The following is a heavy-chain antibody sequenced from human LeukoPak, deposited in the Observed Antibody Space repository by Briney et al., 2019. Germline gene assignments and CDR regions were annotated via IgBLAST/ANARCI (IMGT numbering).Heavy chain of an antibody. D-gene: IGHD2-15*01. J-gene: IGHJ4*02. V-gene: IGHV3-7*01. CDR3: ARDTGCSGGTCYSFYDY. Sequence: GGSLRLSCAASGFTFSSYWMTWVRQAPGKGLEWVANIKQDGSEKYHVDSVKGRFTISRDNAKNSLHLQMNSLRAEDTAVYYCARDTGCSGGTCYSFYDYWGQGTLVTVSS. CDR1: GFTFSSYW. CDR2: IKQDGSEK.